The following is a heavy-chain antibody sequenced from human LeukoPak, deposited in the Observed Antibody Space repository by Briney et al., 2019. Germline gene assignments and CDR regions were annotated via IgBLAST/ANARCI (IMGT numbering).Heavy chain of an antibody. D-gene: IGHD5-18*01. CDR1: GGTFSSYA. CDR3: ARDQRGYSYGHDAFDI. Sequence: ASVKVSCKASGGTFSSYAISWVRQAPGQGLEWMGRIIPISGTANYAQKFQGRVTITTDESTSTAYMELSSLRSEDTAVYYCARDQRGYSYGHDAFDIWGQGTLVTVSS. CDR2: IIPISGTA. V-gene: IGHV1-69*05. J-gene: IGHJ3*02.